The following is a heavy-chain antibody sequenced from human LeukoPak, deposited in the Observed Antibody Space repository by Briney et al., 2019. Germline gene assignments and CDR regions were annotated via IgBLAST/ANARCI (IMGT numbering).Heavy chain of an antibody. J-gene: IGHJ4*02. CDR1: GFTFSSFS. V-gene: IGHV3-48*02. D-gene: IGHD3-10*01. CDR2: IGTTSSGI. CDR3: ARAYYGSGSYYNDY. Sequence: PGGSLRLSCAASGFTFSSFSMNWVRQAPGKGLEWVSFIGTTSSGIYYADSVTGRFTISRANAKNSLYLQMNSLRDEDTAVYYCARAYYGSGSYYNDYWGQGTLVTVSS.